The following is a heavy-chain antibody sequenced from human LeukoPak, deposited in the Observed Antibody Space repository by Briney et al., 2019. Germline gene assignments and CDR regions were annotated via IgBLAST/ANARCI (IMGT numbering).Heavy chain of an antibody. V-gene: IGHV4-4*02. CDR1: GGSISSSNW. D-gene: IGHD3-10*01. Sequence: PSETLSLTCAVSGGSISSSNWWSWVRQPPGKGLEWIGEIYHSGSTNYNPSLKSRVTISVDKSKNQFSLKLSSVTAADTAVYYCARGIIDYYGSGSKPNWFDPWGQGTLVTVSS. CDR2: IYHSGST. J-gene: IGHJ5*02. CDR3: ARGIIDYYGSGSKPNWFDP.